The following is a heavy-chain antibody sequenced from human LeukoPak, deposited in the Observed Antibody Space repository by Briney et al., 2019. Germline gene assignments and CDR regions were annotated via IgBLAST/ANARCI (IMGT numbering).Heavy chain of an antibody. CDR1: GGSISDYY. CDR3: ARPGGPYRVGSFDY. CDR2: IYYSGDT. D-gene: IGHD3-10*01. Sequence: SETLSLTCTVSGGSISDYYWNWIRQPPGKGLEWIGYIYYSGDTNYNPSLKGRVTISVDTFKNQFSLRLSSVTAADTAMYYCARPGGPYRVGSFDYWGQGALVTVSS. J-gene: IGHJ4*02. V-gene: IGHV4-59*08.